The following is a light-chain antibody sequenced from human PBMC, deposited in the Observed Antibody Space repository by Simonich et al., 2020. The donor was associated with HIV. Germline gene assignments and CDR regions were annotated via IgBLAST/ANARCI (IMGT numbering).Light chain of an antibody. Sequence: DIQLTQSPSFLSSSVGDRVTITCRASQDISSYLAWYHQKPGEAPKLMIYAESTLQSGVPSRFSGSGSGTEFTLTISSLQPEDFATYYCQQLNSYPRALTFGGGTKVEIK. CDR2: AES. CDR1: QDISSY. V-gene: IGKV1-9*01. J-gene: IGKJ4*01. CDR3: QQLNSYPRALT.